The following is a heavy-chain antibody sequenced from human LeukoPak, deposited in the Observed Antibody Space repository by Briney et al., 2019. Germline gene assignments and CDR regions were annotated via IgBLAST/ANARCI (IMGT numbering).Heavy chain of an antibody. J-gene: IGHJ4*02. CDR3: ARGSGSAPYPDFDY. CDR2: IYYSGST. D-gene: IGHD1-26*01. CDR1: GGSISSHY. V-gene: IGHV4-59*11. Sequence: SETLSLTCSVSGGSISSHYWSWLRQPPGKGLEWIGYIYYSGSTKYNPSLKSRVTISEDTSKNQFSLKLTSVTAADTAVYYCARGSGSAPYPDFDYWGQEPLFTVSS.